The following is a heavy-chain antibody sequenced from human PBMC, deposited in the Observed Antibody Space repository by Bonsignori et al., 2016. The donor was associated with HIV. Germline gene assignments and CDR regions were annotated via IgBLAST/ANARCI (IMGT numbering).Heavy chain of an antibody. CDR3: ALWDFWSGYVY. Sequence: WIRQPPGKGLEWIGYIYYSGRTNYNPSLKSRVTISVDTSKNQFSLKLSSVTAADTAVYYCALWDFWSGYVYWGQGTLVTVSS. CDR2: IYYSGRT. V-gene: IGHV4-59*01. J-gene: IGHJ4*02. D-gene: IGHD3-3*01.